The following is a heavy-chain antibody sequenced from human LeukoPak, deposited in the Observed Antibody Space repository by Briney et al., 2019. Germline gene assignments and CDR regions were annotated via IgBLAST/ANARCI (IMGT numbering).Heavy chain of an antibody. CDR2: IYYSGST. V-gene: IGHV4-39*07. CDR3: ARVGSGSFDY. CDR1: GGSISSSSYY. J-gene: IGHJ4*02. Sequence: SETLSLTCTVSGGSISSSSYYWGWIRQPPGKGLEWIGSIYYSGSTYYNPSLKSRVTISIDTSKNQFSLKLSSVTAADTAVYHCARVGSGSFDYWGQGTLVTVSS. D-gene: IGHD1-26*01.